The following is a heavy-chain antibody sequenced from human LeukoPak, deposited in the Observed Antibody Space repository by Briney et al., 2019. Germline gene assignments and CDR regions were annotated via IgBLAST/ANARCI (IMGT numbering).Heavy chain of an antibody. CDR3: ARRVSLYAAFDV. D-gene: IGHD3-16*02. Sequence: SETLSLTCTGANESMNSYYWTWVRQSPGKGLEWIGRIYNNKYTVYNPSLRSRVSISVDTSKNQFSLNLNSVTAADTAVYYCARRVSLYAAFDVWGQGTMVTVSS. CDR1: NESMNSYY. V-gene: IGHV4-4*09. CDR2: IYNNKYT. J-gene: IGHJ3*01.